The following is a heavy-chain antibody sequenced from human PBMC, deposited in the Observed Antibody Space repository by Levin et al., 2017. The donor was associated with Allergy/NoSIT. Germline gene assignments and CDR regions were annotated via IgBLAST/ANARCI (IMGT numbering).Heavy chain of an antibody. V-gene: IGHV3-74*01. CDR3: ARAGPGSGTYPTIYFQH. J-gene: IGHJ1*01. CDR1: GFTFSTHW. Sequence: GESLKISCAASGFTFSTHWMHWVRQAPGKGLVWVSRINTDGSNTVYADSVKGRFTISRDNAKNTLYLQMNSLRAEDTAVYYCARAGPGSGTYPTIYFQHWGQGTLVTVSS. CDR2: INTDGSNT. D-gene: IGHD3-10*01.